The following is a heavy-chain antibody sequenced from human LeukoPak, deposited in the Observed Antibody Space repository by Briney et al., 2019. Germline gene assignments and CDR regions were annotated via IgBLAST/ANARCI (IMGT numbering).Heavy chain of an antibody. J-gene: IGHJ1*01. CDR3: ARQEPSGWYQRAEYFQH. CDR2: IYYSGST. V-gene: IGHV4-59*08. CDR1: GGSISSYY. D-gene: IGHD6-19*01. Sequence: SETLYLTCTVSGGSISSYYWSWIRQPPGKGLEWIGYIYYSGSTNYNPSLKSRVTISVDTSKNQFSLKLSSVTAADTAVYYCARQEPSGWYQRAEYFQHWGQGTLVTVSS.